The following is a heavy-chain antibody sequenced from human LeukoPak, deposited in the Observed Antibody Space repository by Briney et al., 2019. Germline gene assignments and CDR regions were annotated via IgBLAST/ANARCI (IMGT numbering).Heavy chain of an antibody. CDR2: INPKSGDT. CDR3: AREGIIKTFDY. CDR1: GYTFTDYY. J-gene: IGHJ4*02. Sequence: ASVKVSCKASGYTFTDYYMHWVRQAPGQGLEWMGWINPKSGDTNYAQKFQGRVTMTSDTSISTAYMEVSRLRSDDTAVYYCAREGIIKTFDYWGQGTLVTVSS. D-gene: IGHD2/OR15-2a*01. V-gene: IGHV1-2*02.